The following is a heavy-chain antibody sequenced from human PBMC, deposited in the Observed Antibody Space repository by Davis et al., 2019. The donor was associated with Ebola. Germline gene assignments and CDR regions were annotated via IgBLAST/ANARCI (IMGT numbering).Heavy chain of an antibody. CDR3: ARAQFPTTSDH. D-gene: IGHD1-1*01. V-gene: IGHV1-18*04. CDR1: GYTFTNYG. J-gene: IGHJ4*02. CDR2: INPHNGNT. Sequence: ASVKVSCKASGYTFTNYGITWVRQAPGQGLEWMGWINPHNGNTNYAQNVQGRVIMTSDTATTTAYMEVGSLRSDDTAVYYCARAQFPTTSDHWGQETLVTVSS.